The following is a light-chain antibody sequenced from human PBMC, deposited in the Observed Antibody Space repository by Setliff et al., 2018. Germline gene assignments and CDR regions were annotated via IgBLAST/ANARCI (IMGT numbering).Light chain of an antibody. CDR2: GNN. J-gene: IGLJ1*01. V-gene: IGLV1-40*01. Sequence: QSALTQPPSVSGAPGQRVTISCTGTSSDIGAGYSVLWYQQLPGAAPKLLIYGNNNRPSGVPDRFSGSKSGTSASLAITGLQAEDEADYYCQSYGGSVSGYVFGSGTKVTVL. CDR1: SSDIGAGYS. CDR3: QSYGGSVSGYV.